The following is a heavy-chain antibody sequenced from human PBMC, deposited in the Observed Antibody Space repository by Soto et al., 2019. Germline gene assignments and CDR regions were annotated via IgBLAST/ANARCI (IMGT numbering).Heavy chain of an antibody. CDR2: IYWDHDK. CDR3: AHRRFGGWFDP. Sequence: QITLKESGPTLVKPTQTLTLTCTFSGFSLSTSGVGVGWIRQPPVKALEWLALIYWDHDKRYSPSLKSRLTITKDTSKNQVLLTMTNMDPVDTATYYCAHRRFGGWFDPWGQGTLVTGSS. D-gene: IGHD3-10*01. V-gene: IGHV2-5*02. CDR1: GFSLSTSGVG. J-gene: IGHJ5*02.